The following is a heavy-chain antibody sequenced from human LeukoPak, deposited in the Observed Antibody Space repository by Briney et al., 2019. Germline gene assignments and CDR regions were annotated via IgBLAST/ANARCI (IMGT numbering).Heavy chain of an antibody. CDR3: ARDFSLVRALFDY. D-gene: IGHD6-13*01. J-gene: IGHJ4*02. Sequence: GSLRLSCAASGFSVSSNYMNWVRQAPGKGLEWVSVIYSAGSTFYADSVKGRFTISRDNSKNTLYLQMNSLGAEDTAVYYCARDFSLVRALFDYWGQGTLVTVSS. CDR2: IYSAGST. CDR1: GFSVSSNY. V-gene: IGHV3-53*01.